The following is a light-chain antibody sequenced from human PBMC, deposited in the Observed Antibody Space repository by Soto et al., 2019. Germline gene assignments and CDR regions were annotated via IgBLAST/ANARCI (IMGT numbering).Light chain of an antibody. CDR1: QSLVYSDGNTY. V-gene: IGKV2-30*01. CDR3: MVGSHLRIR. CDR2: EVS. Sequence: QSPLSLPVTLGRPASISCRSSQSLVYSDGNTYLTWFQQRPGQSPRRLLFEVSKRHSGVPDRFSGSGSGTDFTLKISRVEAEDGRLYCCMVGSHLRIRFAGGTKLDIK. J-gene: IGKJ4*01.